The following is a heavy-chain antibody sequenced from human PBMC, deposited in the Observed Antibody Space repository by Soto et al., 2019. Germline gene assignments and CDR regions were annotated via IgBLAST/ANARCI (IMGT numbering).Heavy chain of an antibody. CDR2: IYSSGST. J-gene: IGHJ5*01. V-gene: IGHV4-59*08. D-gene: IGHD3-10*01. CDR1: GGTISSYY. Sequence: SETLSLTCTVSGGTISSYYWRWIRQPPGKGLEWIGCIYSSGSTNYNPSLKSRVTISVDTSKNQFSQKLSSVTAADAAVYYCARHLFYGSGMDNWFAPWGQGTTVTVSS. CDR3: ARHLFYGSGMDNWFAP.